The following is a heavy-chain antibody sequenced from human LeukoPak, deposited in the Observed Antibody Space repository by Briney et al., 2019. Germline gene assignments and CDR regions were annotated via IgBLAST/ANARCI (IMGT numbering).Heavy chain of an antibody. D-gene: IGHD5-18*01. Sequence: GRSLRLSCAASGFTFSSYGMHWVRQAPGKGLEWVAVISYDGSNKYYADSVKGRFTISRDNSKNTPYLQMNSLRAEDTAVYYCAKDTEPGYSYGYFDYWGQGTLVTVSS. J-gene: IGHJ4*02. CDR1: GFTFSSYG. CDR2: ISYDGSNK. CDR3: AKDTEPGYSYGYFDY. V-gene: IGHV3-30*18.